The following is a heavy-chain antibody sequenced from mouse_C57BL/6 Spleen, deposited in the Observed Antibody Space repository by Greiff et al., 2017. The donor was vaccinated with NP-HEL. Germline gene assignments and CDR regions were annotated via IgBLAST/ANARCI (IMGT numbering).Heavy chain of an antibody. CDR3: AIYGNYGEEYYFDY. D-gene: IGHD2-1*01. J-gene: IGHJ2*01. CDR2: IDPSDSET. Sequence: QVQLQQSGAELVRPGSSVKLSCKASGYTFTSYWMHWVKQRPIQGLEWIGNIDPSDSETHYNQKFKDKATLTVDKSSSTAYMQLSSLTSEDSAVYYCAIYGNYGEEYYFDYWGQGTTLTVSS. CDR1: GYTFTSYW. V-gene: IGHV1-52*01.